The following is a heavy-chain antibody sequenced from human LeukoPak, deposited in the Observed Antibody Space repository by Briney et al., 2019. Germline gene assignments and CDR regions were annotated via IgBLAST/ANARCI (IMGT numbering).Heavy chain of an antibody. CDR2: ISAYNGNT. Sequence: SVKVSCKASGYTFTSYGISWVRQAPGQGLEWMGWISAYNGNTNYAQKLQGRVTMTTDTSTSTAYMELRSLRSDDTAVYYCARGGYSYGFGISHFDYWGQGTLVTVSS. V-gene: IGHV1-18*01. CDR1: GYTFTSYG. D-gene: IGHD5-18*01. J-gene: IGHJ4*02. CDR3: ARGGYSYGFGISHFDY.